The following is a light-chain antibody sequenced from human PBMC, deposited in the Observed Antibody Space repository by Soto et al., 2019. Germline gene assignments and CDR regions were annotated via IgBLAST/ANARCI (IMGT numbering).Light chain of an antibody. J-gene: IGLJ1*01. Sequence: QSVLTQPPSASGTPGQMVTISCSGSSSNIGSNTVNWYQQLPGTAPKLLIYSNNQRPSGVPDRFSGSKSGTSASLAISGLQSEDEADYYCAAWDDSLNGRVFGNGTKATVL. V-gene: IGLV1-44*01. CDR2: SNN. CDR3: AAWDDSLNGRV. CDR1: SSNIGSNT.